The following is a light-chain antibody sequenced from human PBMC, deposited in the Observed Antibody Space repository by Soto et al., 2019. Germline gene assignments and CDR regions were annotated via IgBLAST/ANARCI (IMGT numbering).Light chain of an antibody. Sequence: DIQLTQSPSFLSASVGDRVTITCLASQGINSYLAWYQQKPGKAPKLLIYAASTLQSGVPSRFSGSGSGTEFTLTISSLQPDDFATYYCLQYNSYPWTFGQGTKVDIK. CDR1: QGINSY. V-gene: IGKV1-9*01. J-gene: IGKJ1*01. CDR3: LQYNSYPWT. CDR2: AAS.